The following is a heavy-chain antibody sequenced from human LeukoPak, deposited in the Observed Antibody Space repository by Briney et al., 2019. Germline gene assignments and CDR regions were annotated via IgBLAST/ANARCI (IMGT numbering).Heavy chain of an antibody. CDR3: ATQLAYCGGDCSGFDY. J-gene: IGHJ4*02. V-gene: IGHV1-69*04. D-gene: IGHD2-21*02. Sequence: GSSVKVSCKASGGTFSSYAISWVRQAPGQGLEWMGRIIPILGIANYAQKFQDRVTITADKSTSTAYMELSSLRSEDTAVYYCATQLAYCGGDCSGFDYWGQGTLVTVSS. CDR1: GGTFSSYA. CDR2: IIPILGIA.